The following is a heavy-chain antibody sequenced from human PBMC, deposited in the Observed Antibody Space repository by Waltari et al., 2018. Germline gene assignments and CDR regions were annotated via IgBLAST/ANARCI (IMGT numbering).Heavy chain of an antibody. D-gene: IGHD3-22*01. CDR1: GFTLEDYI. Sequence: EVQLVESGGVVVQPGGSLRLSGAASGFTLEDYIMHWVLQAPGKGLEWVSLIIWDGGSTYYADSVKGRFTISRDNSKNSLYLQMNSLRTEDTALYYCAKDGGYDSSGYFDYWGQGTLVTVSS. J-gene: IGHJ4*02. CDR3: AKDGGYDSSGYFDY. V-gene: IGHV3-43*01. CDR2: IIWDGGST.